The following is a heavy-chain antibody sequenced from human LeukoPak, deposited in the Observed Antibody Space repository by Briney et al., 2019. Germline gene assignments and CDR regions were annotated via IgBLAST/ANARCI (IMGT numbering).Heavy chain of an antibody. J-gene: IGHJ4*02. CDR1: GGSISSYY. Sequence: SETLSLTCTVSGGSISSYYWSWIRQPPGKGLEWIGYIYYSGSTNYNPSLMSRVTISVDTSKNQFSLKLSSVTAADTAVYYCARVRRSHCSSTSCYRANFDYWGQGTLVTVSS. CDR3: ARVRRSHCSSTSCYRANFDY. D-gene: IGHD2-2*01. CDR2: IYYSGST. V-gene: IGHV4-59*01.